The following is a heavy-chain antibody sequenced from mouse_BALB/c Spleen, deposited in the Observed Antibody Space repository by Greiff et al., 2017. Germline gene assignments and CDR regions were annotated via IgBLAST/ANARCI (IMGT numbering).Heavy chain of an antibody. CDR3: ARGRGTHFDY. V-gene: IGHV5-6-5*01. J-gene: IGHJ2*01. Sequence: EVKLMESGGGLVKPGGSLKLSCAASGFTFSSYAMSWVRQTPEKRLEWVASISSGGSTYYPDSVKGRFTISRDNARNILYLQMSSLRSEDTAMYYCARGRGTHFDYWGQGTTLTVSS. CDR1: GFTFSSYA. CDR2: ISSGGST. D-gene: IGHD2-14*01.